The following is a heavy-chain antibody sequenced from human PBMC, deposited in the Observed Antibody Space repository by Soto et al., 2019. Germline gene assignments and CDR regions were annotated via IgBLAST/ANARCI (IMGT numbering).Heavy chain of an antibody. Sequence: XPVKAACRASGGPLSSNAISWVRQAPGQGLEWVGGIIPIFRTANYAQKFQCRVTITADEFTSTAYMELSSLRSEDTAVYYCPRDPPCSSTSCYSWFDPCGQRTLVTVSS. CDR3: PRDPPCSSTSCYSWFDP. D-gene: IGHD2-2*02. V-gene: IGHV1-69*01. CDR2: IIPIFRTA. J-gene: IGHJ5*02. CDR1: GGPLSSNA.